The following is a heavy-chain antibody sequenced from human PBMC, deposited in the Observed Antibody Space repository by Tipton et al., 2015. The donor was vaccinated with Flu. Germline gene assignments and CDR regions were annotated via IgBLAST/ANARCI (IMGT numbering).Heavy chain of an antibody. D-gene: IGHD1-7*01. V-gene: IGHV3-7*01. CDR2: INQGGSEK. CDR1: SFTFSSYW. CDR3: SISLNS. Sequence: SLRLSCAASSFTFSSYWMDWVRQAPGKGLEWVANINQGGSEKYYVDSVMGRFTISRDNAKNSLYLQLNSLRAEDTGVYYCSISLNSWGQGTLVTVSS. J-gene: IGHJ4*02.